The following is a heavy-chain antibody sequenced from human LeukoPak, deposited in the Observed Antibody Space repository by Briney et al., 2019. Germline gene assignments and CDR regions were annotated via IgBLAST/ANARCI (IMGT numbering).Heavy chain of an antibody. CDR3: ARDPVVVVAATLLDY. CDR2: INPNSGGT. V-gene: IGHV1-2*02. Sequence: GSSVKVSCKASGGTFSSYAISWVRQAPGQGLEWMGWINPNSGGTNYAQKFQGRVTMTRDTSISTAYMELSRLRSDDTAVYYCARDPVVVVAATLLDYWGQGTLVTVSS. J-gene: IGHJ4*02. CDR1: GGTFSSYA. D-gene: IGHD2-15*01.